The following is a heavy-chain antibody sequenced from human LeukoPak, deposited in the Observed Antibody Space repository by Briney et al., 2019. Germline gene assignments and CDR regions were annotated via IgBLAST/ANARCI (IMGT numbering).Heavy chain of an antibody. J-gene: IGHJ4*02. CDR2: ISGSGGST. V-gene: IGHV3-23*01. CDR3: AKGSLLGIAPHFDY. Sequence: PGGSLRLSCTASGFTFSSYAMSWVRQAPGKGLEWVSAISGSGGSTYYADSVKGRFTISRDNSKNTLYLQMNSLRAEDTAVYYCAKGSLLGIAPHFDYWGQGTLVTVSS. CDR1: GFTFSSYA. D-gene: IGHD7-27*01.